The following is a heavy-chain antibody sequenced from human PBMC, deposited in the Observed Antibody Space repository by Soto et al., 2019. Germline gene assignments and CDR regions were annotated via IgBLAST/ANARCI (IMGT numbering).Heavy chain of an antibody. J-gene: IGHJ4*02. CDR2: IKTDGSET. Sequence: GGSLRLSCAASGFTFSSFWMSWVRQAPGKGLEWVANIKTDGSETHYVDSVKGRFTISRDNPKTSLFLQMNSLRVEDTAVYFCTSDRYPRVYHGSGSYPDYWGQGTPVTVSS. CDR1: GFTFSSFW. D-gene: IGHD3-10*01. V-gene: IGHV3-7*03. CDR3: TSDRYPRVYHGSGSYPDY.